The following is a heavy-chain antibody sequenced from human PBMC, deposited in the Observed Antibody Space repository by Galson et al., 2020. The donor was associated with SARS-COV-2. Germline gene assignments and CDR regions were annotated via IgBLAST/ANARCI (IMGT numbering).Heavy chain of an antibody. CDR2: FYYSGHT. D-gene: IGHD2-21*02. CDR3: VRHNWGRYCSGDCRGDEDWFDP. J-gene: IGHJ5*02. CDR1: GGSISSSSFY. Sequence: SETLSLTCAVSGGSISSSSFYWGWIRQTPGKGLEWIGSFYYSGHTSYNTSLKSRVTISVDTSENQFSLRLTSVTAADTAVYYCVRHNWGRYCSGDCRGDEDWFDPWGPGTLVTVSS. V-gene: IGHV4-39*01.